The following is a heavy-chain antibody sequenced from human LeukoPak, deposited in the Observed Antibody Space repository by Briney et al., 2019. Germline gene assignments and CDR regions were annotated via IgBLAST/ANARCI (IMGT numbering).Heavy chain of an antibody. D-gene: IGHD5-18*01. CDR2: FDPEDGET. V-gene: IGHV1-24*01. CDR1: GYTLTELP. J-gene: IGHJ4*02. Sequence: ASVKVSCKVSGYTLTELPMHWVRQAPGKGLEWMGGFDPEDGETIYAQKFQGRVTMTEDTSTDTAYMELSSLRSEDTAVYYCATRGYSYGYPDYWGQGTLVTVSS. CDR3: ATRGYSYGYPDY.